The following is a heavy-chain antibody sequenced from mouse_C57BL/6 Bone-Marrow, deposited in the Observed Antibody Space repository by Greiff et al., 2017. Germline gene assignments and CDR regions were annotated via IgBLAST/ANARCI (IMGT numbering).Heavy chain of an antibody. J-gene: IGHJ4*01. D-gene: IGHD1-1*01. Sequence: EVQRVESGGGLVKPGGSLKLSCAASGFTFSSYTMSWVRQTPEKRLEWVATISGGGGNTYYPDSVKGRFTISRDNAKNTLYLQMSSLRSEDTALYYCASKSSIYYYGSSYLMDYWGQGTSVTVSS. CDR2: ISGGGGNT. CDR1: GFTFSSYT. CDR3: ASKSSIYYYGSSYLMDY. V-gene: IGHV5-9*01.